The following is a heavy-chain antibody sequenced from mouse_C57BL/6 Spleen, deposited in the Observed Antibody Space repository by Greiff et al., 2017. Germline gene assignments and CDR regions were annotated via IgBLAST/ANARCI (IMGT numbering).Heavy chain of an antibody. CDR1: GFTFSSYG. Sequence: EVKLVESGGDLVKPGGSLKLSCAASGFTFSSYGMSWVRQTPDKRLEWVATISSGGSYTYYPDSVKGRFTISRDNAKNTLYLQMSSLKSEDTAMYYCARHIEATVRYFDVWGTGTTVTVSS. CDR3: ARHIEATVRYFDV. D-gene: IGHD1-1*01. J-gene: IGHJ1*03. V-gene: IGHV5-6*02. CDR2: ISSGGSYT.